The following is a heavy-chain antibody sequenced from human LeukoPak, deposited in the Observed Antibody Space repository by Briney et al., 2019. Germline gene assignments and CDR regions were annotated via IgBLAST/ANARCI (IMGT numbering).Heavy chain of an antibody. V-gene: IGHV3-21*04. D-gene: IGHD1-1*01. CDR3: AKGYTHDSHFDN. CDR1: GFTFTTYS. J-gene: IGHJ4*02. CDR2: ISTTGDFI. Sequence: SGGSLRLSCVASGFTFTTYSMNWVRLAPGKGLEWVSSISTTGDFIHYADSVKGRFTISRDNAKNSLYLQMNSLRAEDTAIYYCAKGYTHDSHFDNWGQGTLVTVSS.